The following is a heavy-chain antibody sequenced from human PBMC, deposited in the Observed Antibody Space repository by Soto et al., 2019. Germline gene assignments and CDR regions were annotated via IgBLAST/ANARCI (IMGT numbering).Heavy chain of an antibody. J-gene: IGHJ6*03. CDR3: ARVMVWGSYYYYYYYMDV. CDR1: GYTFTSYG. V-gene: IGHV1-18*01. D-gene: IGHD3-16*01. Sequence: GASVKVSCKASGYTFTSYGISWVRQAPGQGLEWMGWISAYNGNTNYAQKLQGRVTMTTDTSTSTAYMELRSLRSDDTAVYYCARVMVWGSYYYYYYYMDVWGKGTTVTVSS. CDR2: ISAYNGNT.